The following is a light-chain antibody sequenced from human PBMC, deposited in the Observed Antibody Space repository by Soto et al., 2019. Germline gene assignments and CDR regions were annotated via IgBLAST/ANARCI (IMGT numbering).Light chain of an antibody. CDR2: DVN. J-gene: IGLJ2*01. CDR1: SSDVGAYNY. CDR3: SSYTTSIPAI. Sequence: QSVLTQPASVSGSPGQSITISCTGTSSDVGAYNYVSWYQQHPGKAPKLMIYDVNNRPSGVSNRFSGSKLGNTASLTISGLQTEFEADYYCSSYTTSIPAILGGGTRLTVL. V-gene: IGLV2-14*01.